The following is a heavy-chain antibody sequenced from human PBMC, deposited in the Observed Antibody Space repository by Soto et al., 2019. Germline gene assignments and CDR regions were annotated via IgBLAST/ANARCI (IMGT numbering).Heavy chain of an antibody. J-gene: IGHJ6*02. Sequence: QVHLVESGGGVVQPGSSLRLSCAASEFTFRIFAMHWLRQSPGKGLEWVAVISYDGSRKADSVKHRFTVSRDNSWNTLYLKMNSLRAEDTAIYYCARGDREDIEEVVGVRPGEYSMDVWGQGTTVTVSS. D-gene: IGHD2-15*01. CDR1: EFTFRIFA. CDR3: ARGDREDIEEVVGVRPGEYSMDV. CDR2: ISYDGSRK. V-gene: IGHV3-30-3*01.